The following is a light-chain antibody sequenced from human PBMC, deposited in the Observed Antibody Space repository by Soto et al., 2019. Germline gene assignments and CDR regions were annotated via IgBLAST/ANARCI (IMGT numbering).Light chain of an antibody. CDR2: DVS. CDR1: SSDVGNYDL. Sequence: QSALTQPPSVSGSPGHSVTISCTGTSSDVGNYDLVSWYKQAPGTAPKLIIYDVSNRPSGVPDRFSGSKSGNTDSLTISGLQAEDGADYYCSSYTSSSTLIFGGGTKVTVL. CDR3: SSYTSSSTLI. J-gene: IGLJ2*01. V-gene: IGLV2-18*02.